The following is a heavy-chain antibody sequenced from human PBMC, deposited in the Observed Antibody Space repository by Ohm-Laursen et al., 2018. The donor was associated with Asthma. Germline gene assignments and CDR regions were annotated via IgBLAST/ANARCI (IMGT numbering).Heavy chain of an antibody. CDR3: ARSGGSSWYSDTAFDI. J-gene: IGHJ3*02. Sequence: SLRLSCAAPGFTFDDYGMSWVRQAPGKGLEWVSGINWNGGSTGYADSVKGRFTISRDNAKNSLYLQMNSLRAEDTALYHCARSGGSSWYSDTAFDIWGQGTMVTVSS. V-gene: IGHV3-20*01. CDR2: INWNGGST. D-gene: IGHD6-13*01. CDR1: GFTFDDYG.